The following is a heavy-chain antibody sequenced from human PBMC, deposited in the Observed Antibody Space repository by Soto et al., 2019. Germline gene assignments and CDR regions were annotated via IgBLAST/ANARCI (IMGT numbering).Heavy chain of an antibody. CDR3: ARGLPTTPYYYYYGMDV. CDR2: INHSGST. D-gene: IGHD4-4*01. V-gene: IGHV4-34*01. Sequence: ASETLSLTCAVYGGSLSGYYWSWIRQPPGKGLEWIGEINHSGSTNYNPSLKSRVTISVDTSKNRFSLKLSSVTAADTAVYYCARGLPTTPYYYYYGMDVWGQGTTVTVSS. J-gene: IGHJ6*02. CDR1: GGSLSGYY.